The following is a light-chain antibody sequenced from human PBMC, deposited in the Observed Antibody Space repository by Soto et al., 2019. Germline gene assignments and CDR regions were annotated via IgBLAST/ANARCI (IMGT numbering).Light chain of an antibody. V-gene: IGKV3-15*01. CDR3: QQYNNWPRT. CDR1: QSVSSN. J-gene: IGKJ1*01. Sequence: ETVMTQSPATLSVSPGERATLSCRASQSVSSNLAWYQQKPGQAPRLLIYDASTGAAGIPARFSGSGSGTEFTLTISSLQSEDFAIYYCQQYNNWPRTFGQGTKVEIK. CDR2: DAS.